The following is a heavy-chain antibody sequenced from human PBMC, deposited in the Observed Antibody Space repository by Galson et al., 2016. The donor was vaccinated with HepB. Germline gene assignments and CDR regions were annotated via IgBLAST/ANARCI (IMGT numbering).Heavy chain of an antibody. J-gene: IGHJ4*02. CDR3: AGEMHVAAAAAFDF. D-gene: IGHD6-13*01. V-gene: IGHV3-33*01. Sequence: SLRLSCAASEFTFSTYGMHWVRQAPGKGLEWVALIRHDGSNKYYADSVKGRFTISRDNPKNTLYLQMNSLKVEDTAVYYCAGEMHVAAAAAFDFWGRGTLVTVSS. CDR1: EFTFSTYG. CDR2: IRHDGSNK.